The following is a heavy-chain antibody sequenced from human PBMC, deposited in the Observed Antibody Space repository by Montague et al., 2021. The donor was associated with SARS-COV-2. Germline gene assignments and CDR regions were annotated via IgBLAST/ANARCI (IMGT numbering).Heavy chain of an antibody. V-gene: IGHV4-39*07. CDR2: IYYRGST. CDR1: GGSISRSSYY. J-gene: IGHJ6*02. Sequence: SETLSLTCTVSGGSISRSSYYWGWIRQPPGKGLEWIGSIYYRGSTYYNPSLKSRVTISVDTSKNQFSLKLSSVTAADAAVYYRARDYGDYGSGYYYGMDVWGQGTTVTVSS. CDR3: ARDYGDYGSGYYYGMDV. D-gene: IGHD4-17*01.